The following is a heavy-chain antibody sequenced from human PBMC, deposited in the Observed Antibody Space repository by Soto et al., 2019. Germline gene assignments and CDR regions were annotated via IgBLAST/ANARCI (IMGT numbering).Heavy chain of an antibody. CDR1: GGSISSYY. V-gene: IGHV4-59*12. D-gene: IGHD2-2*01. Sequence: SSETLSLTCTVSGGSISSYYWSWIRQPPWKGLEWIGYIYHSGSTYYNPSLKSRVTISVDRSKNQFSLKLSSVTAADTAVYYCARVPDRWGQGTLVTAPQ. J-gene: IGHJ5*02. CDR3: ARVPDR. CDR2: IYHSGST.